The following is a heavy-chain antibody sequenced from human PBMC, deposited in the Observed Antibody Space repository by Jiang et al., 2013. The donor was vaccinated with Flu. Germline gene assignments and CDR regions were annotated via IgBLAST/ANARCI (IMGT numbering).Heavy chain of an antibody. D-gene: IGHD2-8*01. J-gene: IGHJ4*02. CDR3: ATDAGYCTNGVCSDY. CDR1: GGSFSGYY. CDR2: INHSGST. V-gene: IGHV4-34*01. Sequence: LLKPSETLSLTCGVYGGSFSGYYWSWIRQPPGKGLEWIGEINHSGSTNYNPSLKSRVTISVDTPKNQFSLKLSSVTAADTAVYYCATDAGYCTNGVCSDYWGQGTLVTVSS.